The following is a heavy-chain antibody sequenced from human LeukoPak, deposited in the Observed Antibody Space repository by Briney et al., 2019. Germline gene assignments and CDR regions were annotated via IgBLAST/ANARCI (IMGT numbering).Heavy chain of an antibody. Sequence: PGGSLRLSCAASGFTFDDYGMSWVRQAPGKGLEWVANIKYDGSEKNYVDSVKGRFTISRDNAKNSLYLQMNSLRAEDTAVYYCARRWSFDYWGQGTLVTVSS. V-gene: IGHV3-7*01. D-gene: IGHD2-15*01. CDR1: GFTFDDYG. CDR3: ARRWSFDY. J-gene: IGHJ4*02. CDR2: IKYDGSEK.